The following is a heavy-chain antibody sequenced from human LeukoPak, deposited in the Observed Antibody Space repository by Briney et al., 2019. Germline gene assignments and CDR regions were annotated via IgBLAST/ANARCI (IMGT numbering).Heavy chain of an antibody. CDR1: GFTFSDYY. V-gene: IGHV3-11*06. CDR3: ARRTGDKRSAYDY. J-gene: IGHJ4*02. Sequence: GGSLRLSCAASGFTFSDYYMSWIRQAPGKGLEWVSYISSSCSYTNYADSVKGRFTISRDNAKNSLYLQMNSLRAEDTAVYYCARRTGDKRSAYDYWGQGTLVTVSS. D-gene: IGHD7-27*01. CDR2: ISSSCSYT.